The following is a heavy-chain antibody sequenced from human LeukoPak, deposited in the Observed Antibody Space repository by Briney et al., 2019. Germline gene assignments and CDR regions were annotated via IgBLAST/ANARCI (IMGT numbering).Heavy chain of an antibody. CDR1: GGSFSGYY. D-gene: IGHD4-17*01. Sequence: SETLSLTCAVYGGSFSGYYWSWIRQPPGKGLEWIGEINHSGSTNYNPSLKSRVTISVDMSKNQFSLKLSSVTAADTAVYYCAGLFDYGDSHYYYYYMDVWGKGTTVTVSS. CDR2: INHSGST. J-gene: IGHJ6*03. V-gene: IGHV4-34*01. CDR3: AGLFDYGDSHYYYYYMDV.